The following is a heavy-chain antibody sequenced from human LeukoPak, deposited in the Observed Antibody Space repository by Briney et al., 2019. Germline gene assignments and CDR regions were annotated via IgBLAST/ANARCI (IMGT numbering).Heavy chain of an antibody. J-gene: IGHJ5*02. CDR2: INHSGST. Sequence: SETLSLTCAVYGGSFSGYYWSWIRQPPGKGLEWIGEINHSGSTNYNPSLKSRVTISVDTSKNQFSLKPSSVTAADTAVYYCARVLGYCSGGSCYRRFDPWGQGTLVTVSS. CDR3: ARVLGYCSGGSCYRRFDP. V-gene: IGHV4-34*01. CDR1: GGSFSGYY. D-gene: IGHD2-15*01.